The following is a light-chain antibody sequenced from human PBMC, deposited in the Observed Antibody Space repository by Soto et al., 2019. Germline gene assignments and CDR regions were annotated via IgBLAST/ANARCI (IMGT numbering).Light chain of an antibody. V-gene: IGLV2-14*01. J-gene: IGLJ1*01. CDR1: SSDVDAYNY. CDR3: SSYTSSSTYV. CDR2: EVS. Sequence: QSALTQPASVSGSPGQSITISCTGTSSDVDAYNYVSWYQHHPGKAPKLMIHEVSDRPSGVSTRFSGSKSGHTASLTISGLQAEDEADYYCSSYTSSSTYVFGTGTKVTVL.